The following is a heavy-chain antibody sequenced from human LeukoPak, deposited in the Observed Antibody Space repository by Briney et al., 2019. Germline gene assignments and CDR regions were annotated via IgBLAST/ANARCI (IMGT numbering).Heavy chain of an antibody. Sequence: GGSLRLSCAASGFTFSSYWMSWVRQAPGKGLEWVAVIKQDESEKFYVDSVKGRFTISRDNAKNSLYLQMNSLRAEDTAVYYCARVAPPTYCSGGSCSSYYYYYGMDVWGQGTTVTVSS. V-gene: IGHV3-7*01. D-gene: IGHD2-15*01. J-gene: IGHJ6*02. CDR3: ARVAPPTYCSGGSCSSYYYYYGMDV. CDR1: GFTFSSYW. CDR2: IKQDESEK.